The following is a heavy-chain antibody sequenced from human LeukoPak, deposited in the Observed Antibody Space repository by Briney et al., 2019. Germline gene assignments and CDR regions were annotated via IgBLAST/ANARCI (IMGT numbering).Heavy chain of an antibody. CDR2: IYSGGST. V-gene: IGHV3-53*01. CDR3: ARDQQPVDYRYYYGMDV. CDR1: GFTFSSYA. J-gene: IGHJ6*02. Sequence: HPGGSLRLSCAASGFTFSSYAMSWVRQAPGKGLEWVSVIYSGGSTYYADSVKGRFTISRDNSKNTLYLQMNSLRAEDTAVYYCARDQQPVDYRYYYGMDVWGQGTTVTVSS. D-gene: IGHD4-11*01.